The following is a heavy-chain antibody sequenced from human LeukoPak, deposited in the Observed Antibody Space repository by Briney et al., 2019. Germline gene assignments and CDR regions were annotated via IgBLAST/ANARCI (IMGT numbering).Heavy chain of an antibody. D-gene: IGHD1-26*01. J-gene: IGHJ4*02. V-gene: IGHV3-23*01. CDR1: GIAFSSHA. CDR2: ITDSGGST. CDR3: ATRPPSETYFGVLDY. Sequence: GGSLRLSCEASGIAFSSHAMTWVRQAPGKGLEWVSGITDSGGSTYYAESVKGRFTISRDNSKNTLYLQMNSLRVEDTALYYCATRPPSETYFGVLDYWGQGTLVTVSS.